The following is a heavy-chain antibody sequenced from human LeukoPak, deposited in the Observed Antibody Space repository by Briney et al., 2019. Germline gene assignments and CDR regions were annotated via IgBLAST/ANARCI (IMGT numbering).Heavy chain of an antibody. CDR2: TKIKTDVATT. V-gene: IGHV3-15*01. CDR3: TTEASSGYARLHAY. J-gene: IGHJ4*02. Sequence: GGPLRLSCAASGFTFSNTWMSGVRQAPGKGLGWGGRTKIKTDVATTDYAAPVKGRFIISRADSKNTICLQMDSLKTTETAVYYCTTEASSGYARLHAYWGQGTLVTVSS. D-gene: IGHD5-12*01. CDR1: GFTFSNTW.